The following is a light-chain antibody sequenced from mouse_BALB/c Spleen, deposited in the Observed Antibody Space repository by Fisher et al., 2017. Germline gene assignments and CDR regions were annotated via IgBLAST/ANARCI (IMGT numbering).Light chain of an antibody. J-gene: IGKJ4*01. CDR1: SSVSY. CDR2: RTS. V-gene: IGKV4-68*01. Sequence: IVMTQTTALMSASPGEKVTMTCSASSSVSYMYWYQQKSGASPKPLIHRTSNLASGVPARFSGSGSGTSYSLTISSMEAEDAATYYCQQWSSNPFTFGSGTKLEIK. CDR3: QQWSSNPFT.